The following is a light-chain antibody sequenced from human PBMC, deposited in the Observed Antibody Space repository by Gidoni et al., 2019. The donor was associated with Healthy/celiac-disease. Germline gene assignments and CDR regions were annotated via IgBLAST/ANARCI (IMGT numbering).Light chain of an antibody. V-gene: IGKV3-20*01. J-gene: IGKJ5*01. CDR3: QRYGSSPPIT. CDR2: GAT. CDR1: QSVSSSY. Sequence: EIVLTQSPGTLSLSPGERATLSCRASQSVSSSYLPWYQQTPRQAPRLLIYGATSRPTILPARFSGSGSRTDFTLTISRLEPEDFVVYYWQRYGSSPPITFXQXTRLXIK.